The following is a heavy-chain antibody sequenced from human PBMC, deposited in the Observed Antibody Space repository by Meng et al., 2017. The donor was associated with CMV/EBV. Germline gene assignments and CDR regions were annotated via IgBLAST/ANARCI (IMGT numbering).Heavy chain of an antibody. J-gene: IGHJ4*02. CDR3: TRDSPHDSSGPTYDY. Sequence: GESLKISCTASGFTFGDYAMSWVRQAPGKGLEWVGFIRSKAYGGTTEYAASVKGRFTISRDDSKSIAYLQMNSLKTEDTAVYCCTRDSPHDSSGPTYDYWGQGTLVTVSS. D-gene: IGHD3-22*01. CDR2: IRSKAYGGTT. CDR1: GFTFGDYA. V-gene: IGHV3-49*04.